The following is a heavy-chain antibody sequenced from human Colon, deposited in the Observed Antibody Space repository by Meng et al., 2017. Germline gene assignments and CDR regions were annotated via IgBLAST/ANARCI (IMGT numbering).Heavy chain of an antibody. Sequence: QGQRQESGPGLVQPYQTLSLTCTVSGGSISSGDYYWSWIRQPPGKGLEWIGYIYYSGSTYSNASLKSRVTISIDRSKNQFSLKLSSVTAADTAVYYCARDRKHYGERGWFDPWGQGTLVTVSS. V-gene: IGHV4-30-4*01. CDR3: ARDRKHYGERGWFDP. D-gene: IGHD4-17*01. CDR2: IYYSGST. J-gene: IGHJ5*02. CDR1: GGSISSGDYY.